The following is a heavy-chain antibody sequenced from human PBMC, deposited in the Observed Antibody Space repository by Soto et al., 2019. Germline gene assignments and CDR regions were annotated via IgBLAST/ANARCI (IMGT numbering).Heavy chain of an antibody. CDR3: AREGRGDGDYLSYYYMDV. CDR1: GFTVSSNY. CDR2: LYSGGNT. D-gene: IGHD4-17*01. J-gene: IGHJ6*03. Sequence: EVQLVESGGGLVQSGGSLRLSCAASGFTVSSNYMTWVRQAPGKGLEWVSVLYSGGNTYYADSVKGRFTISRDNSKNTLYLQMNSLRAEDTAVYYCAREGRGDGDYLSYYYMDVWGKGTTVTVSS. V-gene: IGHV3-66*01.